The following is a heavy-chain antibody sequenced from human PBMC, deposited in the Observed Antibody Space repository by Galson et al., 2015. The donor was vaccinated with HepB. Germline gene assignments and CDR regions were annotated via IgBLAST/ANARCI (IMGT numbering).Heavy chain of an antibody. CDR2: ISNTGTYT. CDR1: GFTLSDYY. D-gene: IGHD2/OR15-2a*01. V-gene: IGHV3-11*06. CDR3: ARDRRQDRVDIVIVPAPYDY. Sequence: SLRLSCAASGFTLSDYYMSWIRQAPGKGLEWISYISNTGTYTNYADSVKGRFTISRDNSKNLQYLQMSGLRAEDTAVYYCARDRRQDRVDIVIVPAPYDYWGRGTPVTVSS. J-gene: IGHJ4*02.